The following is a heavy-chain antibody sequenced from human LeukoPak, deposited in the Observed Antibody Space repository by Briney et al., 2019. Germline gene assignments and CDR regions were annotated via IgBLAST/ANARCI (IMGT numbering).Heavy chain of an antibody. D-gene: IGHD4-17*01. CDR1: GGAFSSYA. Sequence: SVKVSCKASGGAFSSYALSWVRQAPGQGLEWMGGIIPILGTPNYAQKFQGRVTITTDESTSTAYMEVSSLRSEDTAVYYCAQGQGAYGDLRGLFDYWGQGTLVTVSS. CDR3: AQGQGAYGDLRGLFDY. J-gene: IGHJ4*02. CDR2: IIPILGTP. V-gene: IGHV1-69*05.